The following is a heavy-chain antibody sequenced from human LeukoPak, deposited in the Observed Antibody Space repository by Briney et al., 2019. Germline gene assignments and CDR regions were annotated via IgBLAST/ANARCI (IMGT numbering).Heavy chain of an antibody. V-gene: IGHV1-2*06. CDR2: INPNSGGT. CDR1: GYTFTGYY. J-gene: IGHJ4*02. D-gene: IGHD3-22*01. Sequence: GASVKVSCKASGYTFTGYYMHWVRQAPGQGLEWMGRINPNSGGTNYAQKFQGRVTITADESTSTAYMELSSLRSEDTAVYYCARGYYYDLGALMYYFDYWGQGTLVTVSS. CDR3: ARGYYYDLGALMYYFDY.